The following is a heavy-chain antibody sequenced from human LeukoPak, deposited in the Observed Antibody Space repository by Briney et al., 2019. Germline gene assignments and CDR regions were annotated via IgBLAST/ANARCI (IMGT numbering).Heavy chain of an antibody. J-gene: IGHJ4*02. V-gene: IGHV1-46*01. D-gene: IGHD2-8*01. CDR2: IYPGGGST. CDR1: GYTFTGYY. CDR3: ARDNDLDY. Sequence: ASVKVSCKASGYTFTGYYMHWVRQAPGQGLEWMGIIYPGGGSTNSAQKFQGRVTMTRDMSTSTVYMELSSLRSEDTAVYYCARDNDLDYWGRGTLVTVSS.